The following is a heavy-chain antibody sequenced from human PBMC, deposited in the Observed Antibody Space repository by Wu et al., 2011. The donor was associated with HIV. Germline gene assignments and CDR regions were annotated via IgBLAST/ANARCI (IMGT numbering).Heavy chain of an antibody. Sequence: RLSCAASGFTFSSYGMHWVRQAPGKGLEWVAFIRYDGSNKYYADSVKGRFTISRDNSKNTLYLQMNSLRAEDTAVYYCAKGPGYDSSGYLPPKPHAEYLQHWGQGTLVTVSS. CDR3: AKGPGYDSSGYLPPKPHAEYLQH. J-gene: IGHJ1*01. CDR2: IRYDGSNK. V-gene: IGHV3-30*02. CDR1: GFTFSSYG. D-gene: IGHD3-22*01.